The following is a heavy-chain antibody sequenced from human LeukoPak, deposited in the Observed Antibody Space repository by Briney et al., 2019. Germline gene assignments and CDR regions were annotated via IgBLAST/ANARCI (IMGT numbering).Heavy chain of an antibody. D-gene: IGHD3-10*01. CDR3: TSGTYYSPCDY. J-gene: IGHJ4*02. CDR2: IYSGGST. Sequence: PGGSLRLSCAASGFTVSSNYMSWVRQAPGKGLEWVSVIYSGGSTYYADSVKGRFTISRDNSKNTLYVQMNSLRAEDTAVYYCTSGTYYSPCDYWGQGTLVTVSS. V-gene: IGHV3-53*01. CDR1: GFTVSSNY.